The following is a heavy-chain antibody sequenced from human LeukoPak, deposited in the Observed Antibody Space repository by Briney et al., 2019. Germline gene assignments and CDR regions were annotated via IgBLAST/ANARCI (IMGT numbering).Heavy chain of an antibody. Sequence: SQTLSLTCTVSGGSISSGGYYWSWIRQHPEKGLEWIGYIYYSGNTYYNPSLKSRITMSLDTSKNQFSLNLGSVTAADTAVYYCARSVYCPDGVCHLDFWGQGTLVAVSS. CDR3: ARSVYCPDGVCHLDF. CDR2: IYYSGNT. V-gene: IGHV4-31*03. D-gene: IGHD2-8*01. J-gene: IGHJ4*02. CDR1: GGSISSGGYY.